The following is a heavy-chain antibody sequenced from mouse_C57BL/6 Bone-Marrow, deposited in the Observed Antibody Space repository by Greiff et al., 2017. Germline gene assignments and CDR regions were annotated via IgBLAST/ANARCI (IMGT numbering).Heavy chain of an antibody. J-gene: IGHJ2*01. V-gene: IGHV1-72*01. Sequence: QVQLQQPGAELVKPGASVQLSCKASGYTFTSYWMHWVKQRPGRGLEWLGRIDPNSGGTKYNEKFKSKATLTVDKPSSTAYMQRSSLTSEDSAVYYCARIITTVVADYWGQGTTLTVSS. D-gene: IGHD1-1*01. CDR3: ARIITTVVADY. CDR2: IDPNSGGT. CDR1: GYTFTSYW.